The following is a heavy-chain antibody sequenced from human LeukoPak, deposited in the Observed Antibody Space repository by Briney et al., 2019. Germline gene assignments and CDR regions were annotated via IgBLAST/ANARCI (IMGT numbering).Heavy chain of an antibody. Sequence: SGGSLRLSCEASGFTFSSNSMNWVRQAPGKGLEWVSSISRSSGSYIYYADSVKGRFTISRDNAKNSLYLQMNSLRAEDTAVYYCAREESSSSGYYFDYWGQGALVTVSS. CDR1: GFTFSSNS. D-gene: IGHD6-6*01. CDR2: ISRSSGSYI. J-gene: IGHJ4*02. V-gene: IGHV3-21*01. CDR3: AREESSSSGYYFDY.